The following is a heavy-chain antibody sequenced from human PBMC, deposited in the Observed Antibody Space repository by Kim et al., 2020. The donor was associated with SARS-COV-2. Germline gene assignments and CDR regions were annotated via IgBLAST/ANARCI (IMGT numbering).Heavy chain of an antibody. CDR2: ISYDGSNK. J-gene: IGHJ4*01. D-gene: IGHD3-22*01. V-gene: IGHV3-30*04. CDR3: ARNRWYYYDSSGYPDY. CDR1: GFTFSSYA. Sequence: GWSLRLSCAASGFTFSSYAMHWVRQAPGKGLEWVAVISYDGSNKYYADSVKGRFTISRDNSKNTLYLQMNSLRAEDTAVYYCARNRWYYYDSSGYPDYWG.